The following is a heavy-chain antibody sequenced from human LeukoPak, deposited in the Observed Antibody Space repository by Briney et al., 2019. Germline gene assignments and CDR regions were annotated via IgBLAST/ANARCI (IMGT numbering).Heavy chain of an antibody. CDR1: GFTFSSYE. D-gene: IGHD3-3*01. J-gene: IGHJ3*02. CDR3: ARDRRITIFGVVNNDAFDI. Sequence: GGSLRLSCAASGFTFSSYEMNWVRQAPGKGLEWVSYISSSGSTIYYADSVKGRFTISRDNAKNSLYLQMNSLRAEDAAVYYCARDRRITIFGVVNNDAFDIWGQGTMVTVSS. V-gene: IGHV3-48*03. CDR2: ISSSGSTI.